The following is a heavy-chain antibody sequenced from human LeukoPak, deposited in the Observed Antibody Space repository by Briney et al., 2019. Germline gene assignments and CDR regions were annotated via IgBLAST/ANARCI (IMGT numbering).Heavy chain of an antibody. J-gene: IGHJ3*02. V-gene: IGHV3-7*01. CDR2: IKQDGSEK. Sequence: GGSLRLSCAAPGFTFSNYWMSWVRQAPGKELEWVANIKQDGSEKYYVDSVKGRFTISRDNAKNSLYLQMNSLRAEDTAVYYCARDRDPYYDFWSDYPTGAFDIWGQGTMVTVSS. D-gene: IGHD3-3*01. CDR3: ARDRDPYYDFWSDYPTGAFDI. CDR1: GFTFSNYW.